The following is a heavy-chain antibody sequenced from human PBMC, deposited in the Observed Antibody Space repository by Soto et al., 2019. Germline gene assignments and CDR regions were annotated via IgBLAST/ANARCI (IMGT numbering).Heavy chain of an antibody. CDR2: IIPIYGTA. J-gene: IGHJ2*01. CDR1: GDTFNKYT. CDR3: ARDGHGYNYWYFDL. V-gene: IGHV1-69*01. Sequence: QVQLVQSGAEVREPGSSVKVSCKASGDTFNKYTINWVRQAPGQGLEWMAGIIPIYGTANYALKFHDRIKVTADESTATAYMELNSLTSEDTAIYYCARDGHGYNYWYFDLWGRGTLITVSS. D-gene: IGHD5-12*01.